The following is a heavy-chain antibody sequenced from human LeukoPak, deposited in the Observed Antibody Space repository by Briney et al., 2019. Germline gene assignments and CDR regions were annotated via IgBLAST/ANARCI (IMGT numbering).Heavy chain of an antibody. J-gene: IGHJ4*02. V-gene: IGHV4-30-4*01. CDR3: ARHYRSSSSSDY. Sequence: SETLSLTCTVSGGSISSGDYYWSWIRQPPGKGLEWIGYIYYSGSTYYNPSLKSRVTISVDTSKNQFSLKLSSVTAADTAVYYCARHYRSSSSSDYWGQGTLVTVSS. CDR1: GGSISSGDYY. CDR2: IYYSGST. D-gene: IGHD6-6*01.